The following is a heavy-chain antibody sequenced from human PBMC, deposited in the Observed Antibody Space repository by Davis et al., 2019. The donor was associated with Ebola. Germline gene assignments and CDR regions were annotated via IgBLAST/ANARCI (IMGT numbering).Heavy chain of an antibody. J-gene: IGHJ6*02. Sequence: GESLKISCAASGFTFSGSAIHCVRQASGKGLEWVGRIRSKANSYATAYAASVKGRFTISRDDSKNTAYLQMNSLKTEDTAVYYCEFDYYGMDVWGQGTTVTVSS. CDR1: GFTFSGSA. V-gene: IGHV3-73*01. CDR3: EFDYYGMDV. CDR2: IRSKANSYAT.